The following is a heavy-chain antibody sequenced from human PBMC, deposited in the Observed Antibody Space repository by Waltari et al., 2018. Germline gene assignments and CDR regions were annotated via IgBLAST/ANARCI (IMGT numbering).Heavy chain of an antibody. CDR3: VRDRVHFGMDV. J-gene: IGHJ6*01. CDR2: TTSSGSRV. V-gene: IGHV3-11*04. CDR1: GSSFSEYA. Sequence: QVQLVESGGGSVKPGGPLRLSCTASGSSFSEYAMSWVRQAPGKGLEWIANTTSSGSRVHYADSVRDRFTISRDNAKNSLLLDMSSLRVEDTAVYFCVRDRVHFGMDVWGQGTTVIVSS.